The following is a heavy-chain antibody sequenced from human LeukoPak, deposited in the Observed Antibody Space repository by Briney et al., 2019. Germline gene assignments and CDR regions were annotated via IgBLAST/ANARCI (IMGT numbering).Heavy chain of an antibody. Sequence: GGSLRLSCAASGFLFSRYLMSWVRQAPGKGLEWVANIKEDGSEKYYVESMRGRFTISRDNVKNSLYLQINSLRAEDTAVYYCARDSFETDIDYWGQGTLVTVSS. J-gene: IGHJ4*02. CDR3: ARDSFETDIDY. D-gene: IGHD1-14*01. CDR2: IKEDGSEK. V-gene: IGHV3-7*01. CDR1: GFLFSRYL.